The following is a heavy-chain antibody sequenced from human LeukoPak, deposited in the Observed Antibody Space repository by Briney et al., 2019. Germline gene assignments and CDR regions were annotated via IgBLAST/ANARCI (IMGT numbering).Heavy chain of an antibody. J-gene: IGHJ6*02. D-gene: IGHD1-26*01. CDR2: ISSSGSTI. Sequence: GGSLRLSCAASGFTFSSYEMNWVRQAPGKGLGWVSYISSSGSTIHYADSVKGRFTISRDNAKNSLYLQMNSLRAEDTAVYYCARDREASVFNYYYYGMDVWGQGTTVTVSS. CDR3: ARDREASVFNYYYYGMDV. CDR1: GFTFSSYE. V-gene: IGHV3-48*03.